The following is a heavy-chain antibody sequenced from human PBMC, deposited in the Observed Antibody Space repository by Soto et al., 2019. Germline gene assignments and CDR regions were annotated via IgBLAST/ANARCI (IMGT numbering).Heavy chain of an antibody. D-gene: IGHD2-15*01. CDR1: GSGFINSG. CDR3: SADRPDIGVGWWV. J-gene: IGHJ6*02. Sequence: ASVKLSCKASGSGFINSGIQWVRRAHGQRLEWIGWIVVASGQTNYAQNFRGRVAITRDTSTATAYIELTGLTSEDTAVYFCSADRPDIGVGWWVWGQGTTVTVSS. V-gene: IGHV1-58*02. CDR2: IVVASGQT.